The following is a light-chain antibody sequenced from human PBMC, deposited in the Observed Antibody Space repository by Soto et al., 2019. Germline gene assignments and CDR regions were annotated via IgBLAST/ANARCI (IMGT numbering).Light chain of an antibody. Sequence: DIQMTQSPSSLSASVGDRVTITCRASQSISSYLNWYQQKPGKAPRLLISAASSLQSGVPSRFSGSGSGTDFTLTISSLQPEDFATYYCQQSYNSWTFGQGTKVDI. CDR2: AAS. CDR1: QSISSY. CDR3: QQSYNSWT. V-gene: IGKV1-39*01. J-gene: IGKJ1*01.